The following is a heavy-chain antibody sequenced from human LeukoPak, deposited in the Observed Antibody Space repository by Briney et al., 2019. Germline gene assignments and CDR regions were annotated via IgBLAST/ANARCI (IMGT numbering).Heavy chain of an antibody. D-gene: IGHD3-22*01. CDR1: GYTFTSYD. V-gene: IGHV1-8*03. CDR2: MNPNSGNT. Sequence: GASVKGSCKASGYTFTSYDINWVRQATGQGLEWMGWMNPNSGNTGYAQKFQGRVTITRNTSMSTAYMELSSLRSEDTAVYYCATSTYYYDSSGYYYNDYWGQGTLVTVSS. J-gene: IGHJ4*02. CDR3: ATSTYYYDSSGYYYNDY.